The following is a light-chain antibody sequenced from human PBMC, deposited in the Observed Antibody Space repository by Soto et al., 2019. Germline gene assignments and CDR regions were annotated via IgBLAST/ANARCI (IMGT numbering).Light chain of an antibody. V-gene: IGKV3D-20*01. J-gene: IGKJ4*01. CDR2: DAS. Sequence: EIVLTQSPATLSLSPGERATLSCGANQSVSYSYLAWYQQKPGLAPRLLIHDASIRATGIPDRFSGSGSGTDFTLTISRLEPEDFAVYYCQQYGSTPPLTFGGGTKVEIK. CDR1: QSVSYSY. CDR3: QQYGSTPPLT.